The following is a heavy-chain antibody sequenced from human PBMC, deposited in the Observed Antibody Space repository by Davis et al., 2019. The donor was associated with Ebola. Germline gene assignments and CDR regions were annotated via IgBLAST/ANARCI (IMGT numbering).Heavy chain of an antibody. Sequence: ASVKVSCKASGYTFTSYGISWVRQAPGQGLEWMGWISAYNGNTNYAQKLQGRVTMTTDTSTSTAYMELSSLRSEDTAVYYCARDKVITVTTNVDWFNPWGQGTLVTVSS. CDR2: ISAYNGNT. J-gene: IGHJ5*02. V-gene: IGHV1-18*01. CDR3: ARDKVITVTTNVDWFNP. D-gene: IGHD4-11*01. CDR1: GYTFTSYG.